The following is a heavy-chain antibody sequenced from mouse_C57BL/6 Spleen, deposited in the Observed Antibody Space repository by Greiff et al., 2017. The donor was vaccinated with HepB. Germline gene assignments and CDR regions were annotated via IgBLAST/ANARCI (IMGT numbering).Heavy chain of an antibody. D-gene: IGHD4-1*02. V-gene: IGHV1-31*01. CDR2: IYPYNGVS. Sequence: VQLQQSGPELVKPGASVKISCKASGYSFTGYYMHWVKQSPGNILDWIGYIYPYNGVSSYNQKFKGKATLTVNKSSSTAYMELRSLTSEDSAVYYCARTQRGRKGSYFDYWGQGTTLTVSS. CDR1: GYSFTGYY. J-gene: IGHJ2*01. CDR3: ARTQRGRKGSYFDY.